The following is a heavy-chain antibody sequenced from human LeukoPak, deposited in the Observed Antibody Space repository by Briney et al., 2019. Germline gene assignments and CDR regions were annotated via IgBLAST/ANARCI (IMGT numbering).Heavy chain of an antibody. J-gene: IGHJ4*02. CDR3: AKGGGRGDYDLTGRFSTHFDS. V-gene: IGHV3-23*01. Sequence: GGSLRLSCAASGFTFSSYAMSWVRQAPGKGPVWVSAISGGGTSTYYADSVTGRFTISRDNSKNTVYLQMNSLRGEDTAVYFCAKGGGRGDYDLTGRFSTHFDSWGQGTLVVVSS. CDR1: GFTFSSYA. D-gene: IGHD4-17*01. CDR2: ISGGGTST.